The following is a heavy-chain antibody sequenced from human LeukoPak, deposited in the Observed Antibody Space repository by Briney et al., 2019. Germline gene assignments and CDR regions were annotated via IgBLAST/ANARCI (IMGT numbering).Heavy chain of an antibody. J-gene: IGHJ4*02. Sequence: ASETLSLTCAVSGGSISSSNWWSWVRQPPGKGLEWIGEIYHSGSTNYNPSLKSRVTISVDKSKNQFSLKLSSVTAADTAVYYCAKESLQLIADRLFRSEESDYWGQGALVTVSS. CDR3: AKESLQLIADRLFRSEESDY. D-gene: IGHD3-3*01. CDR2: IYHSGST. V-gene: IGHV4-4*02. CDR1: GGSISSSNW.